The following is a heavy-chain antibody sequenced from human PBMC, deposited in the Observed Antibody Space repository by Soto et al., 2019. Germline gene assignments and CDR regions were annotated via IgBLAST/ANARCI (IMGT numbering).Heavy chain of an antibody. CDR1: GFTFSSYA. CDR2: ISGSGGST. J-gene: IGHJ4*02. V-gene: IGHV3-23*01. CDR3: AKDASGSYPPYYFDY. D-gene: IGHD1-26*01. Sequence: GGALRGSCAASGFTFSSYAMSWVRQAPGKGLEWVSAISGSGGSTYYADSVKGRFTISRDNSKNTLYLQMNSLRAEDTAVYYCAKDASGSYPPYYFDYWGQGTLVTVSS.